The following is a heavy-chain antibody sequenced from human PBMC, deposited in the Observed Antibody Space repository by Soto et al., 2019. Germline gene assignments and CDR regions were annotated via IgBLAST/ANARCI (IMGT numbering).Heavy chain of an antibody. CDR3: ARGVLYYYGSGKTGWFAP. D-gene: IGHD3-10*01. J-gene: IGHJ5*02. CDR2: IYYSGST. Sequence: SETLSLTCTVSGGSISSSSYYWGWIRQPPGKGLEWIGSIYYSGSTYYNPSLKSRVTISVDTSKNQFSLKLSSVTAADTAVYYCARGVLYYYGSGKTGWFAPWGQGTLVTVYS. CDR1: GGSISSSSYY. V-gene: IGHV4-39*01.